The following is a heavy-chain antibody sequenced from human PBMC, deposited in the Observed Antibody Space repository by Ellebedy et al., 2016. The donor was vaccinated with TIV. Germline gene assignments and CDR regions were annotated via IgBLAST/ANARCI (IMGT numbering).Heavy chain of an antibody. J-gene: IGHJ2*01. CDR2: IANDESGR. CDR3: AKDWRGDCNDGSCYPPHL. Sequence: PGGSLRLSCAASGFAFSSYAMHWVRQAPGKGLEWVAVIANDESGRHYAASVKGRFTISRDNSKDTLYRQMNSLRAEDTAIYYCAKDWRGDCNDGSCYPPHLWGRGTLVTVSS. CDR1: GFAFSSYA. D-gene: IGHD2-15*01. V-gene: IGHV3-30*18.